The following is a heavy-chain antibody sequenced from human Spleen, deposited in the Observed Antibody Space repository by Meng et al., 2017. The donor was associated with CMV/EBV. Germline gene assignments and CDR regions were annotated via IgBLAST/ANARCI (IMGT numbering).Heavy chain of an antibody. CDR3: ARGHSSGYYYTHQYFQH. V-gene: IGHV1-18*01. J-gene: IGHJ1*01. CDR2: IRAYNGNT. D-gene: IGHD3-22*01. Sequence: TFTSYVISWVRQAPGQGLAWMGWIRAYNGNTDDAQKLQGRIAMTTDTSTSTAYMELRSLRSDDTAVYYCARGHSSGYYYTHQYFQHWGQGTLVTVSS. CDR1: TFTSYV.